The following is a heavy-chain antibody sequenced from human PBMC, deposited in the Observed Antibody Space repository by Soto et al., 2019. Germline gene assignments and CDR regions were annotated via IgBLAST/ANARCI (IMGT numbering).Heavy chain of an antibody. CDR2: IDTGTRHV. V-gene: IGHV3-21*01. CDR1: GFTFSSSD. J-gene: IGHJ4*02. CDR3: ARRTVTTYHYFDY. D-gene: IGHD4-17*01. Sequence: EVQVVESGGGLVKPGGSLRLSCAASGFTFSSSDMNWVRQAPGKGLEWVSSIDTGTRHVYYADSVRGRFTISRDDAKNSLYLQVNSLRVEDTALYYCARRTVTTYHYFDYWGQGTLVTVSS.